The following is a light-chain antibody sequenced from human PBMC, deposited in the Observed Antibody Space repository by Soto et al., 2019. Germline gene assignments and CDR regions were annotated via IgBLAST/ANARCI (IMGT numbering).Light chain of an antibody. CDR2: DSY. Sequence: EVILTQSPATLSLSPGEIATLSCRASENVDIYLAWYQQKPGQAPRLLIYDSYNRATGIQPRFSGSGSGTDFTLTISSLEPEDFAVYYCLQRRNWPPLTFGGGTKVEIK. CDR1: ENVDIY. CDR3: LQRRNWPPLT. J-gene: IGKJ4*01. V-gene: IGKV3-11*01.